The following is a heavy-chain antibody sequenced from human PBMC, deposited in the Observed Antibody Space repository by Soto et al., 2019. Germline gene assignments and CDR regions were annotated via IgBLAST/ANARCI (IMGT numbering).Heavy chain of an antibody. J-gene: IGHJ6*02. Sequence: ASVKVSCKASGYTFTSYDINWVRQATGQGLEWMGWMNPNSGNTGYAQKFQGRVTMTRNTSISTAYMELSSLRSEDTTVYYCASGKTEGITIFGVVRTYYYYGMDVWGQGTTVTVSS. CDR1: GYTFTSYD. V-gene: IGHV1-8*01. CDR2: MNPNSGNT. CDR3: ASGKTEGITIFGVVRTYYYYGMDV. D-gene: IGHD3-3*01.